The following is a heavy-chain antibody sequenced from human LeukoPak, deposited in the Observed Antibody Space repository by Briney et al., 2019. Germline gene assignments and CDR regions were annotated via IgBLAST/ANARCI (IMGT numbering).Heavy chain of an antibody. CDR1: GVSISAYY. Sequence: SETLSLTCSVSGVSISAYYWSWIRQPAGKGLEWIGRIYPGESIYASENTNYNPSLKSRVSMSGDTSKNQVSLKLRSVTAADTAVYYCARDPTSVTTIFDSWGQGTLVTVSS. D-gene: IGHD4-17*01. CDR3: ARDPTSVTTIFDS. V-gene: IGHV4-4*07. CDR2: IYPGESIYASENT. J-gene: IGHJ4*02.